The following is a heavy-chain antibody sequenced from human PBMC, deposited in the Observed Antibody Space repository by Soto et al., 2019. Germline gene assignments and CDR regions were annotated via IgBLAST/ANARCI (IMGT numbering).Heavy chain of an antibody. V-gene: IGHV3-23*01. Sequence: GGSLRLSCAASGFTFSSYAMSWVRQAPGKGLEWVSAISGSGGSTYYADSVEGRFTISRDNSKNTLYLQMNSLRAEDTAVYYCAKESGRFLEWLLAPGDAFDIWGQGTMVTVSS. J-gene: IGHJ3*02. D-gene: IGHD3-3*01. CDR1: GFTFSSYA. CDR2: ISGSGGST. CDR3: AKESGRFLEWLLAPGDAFDI.